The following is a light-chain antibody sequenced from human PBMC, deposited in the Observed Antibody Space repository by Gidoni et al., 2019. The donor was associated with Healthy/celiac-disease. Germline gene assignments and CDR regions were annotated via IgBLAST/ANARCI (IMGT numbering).Light chain of an antibody. J-gene: IGKJ5*01. CDR2: AAS. Sequence: DIKMTQSPSSLSASVGDRVTITCRASQGISNYLAWYQQKPGKVPKLLIYAASTLQSGVPSRFSGSSSATDFTLTISSLQPEDVATYYCQNYNSAPLGFGPGTRLEIK. CDR1: QGISNY. V-gene: IGKV1-27*01. CDR3: QNYNSAPLG.